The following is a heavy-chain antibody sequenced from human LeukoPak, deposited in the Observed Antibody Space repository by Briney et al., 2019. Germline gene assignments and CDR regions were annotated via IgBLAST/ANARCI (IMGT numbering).Heavy chain of an antibody. CDR2: IYTSGST. CDR1: GGSLSSGSYY. J-gene: IGHJ5*02. V-gene: IGHV4-61*02. D-gene: IGHD4-17*01. CDR3: ASLRRVTVTNSYNWFDP. Sequence: SQTLSLTCTVSGGSLSSGSYYWSWIRQPAGKGLEWIGRIYTSGSTNYNPSLKSRVTISVDTSKNQFSLKLSSVTAADTAVYYCASLRRVTVTNSYNWFDPWGQGTLVTVSS.